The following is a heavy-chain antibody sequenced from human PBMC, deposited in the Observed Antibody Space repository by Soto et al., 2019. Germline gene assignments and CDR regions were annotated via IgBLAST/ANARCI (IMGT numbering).Heavy chain of an antibody. CDR1: GFRFADYT. D-gene: IGHD6-13*01. Sequence: EVQLVESGGGLVQPGRSLRLSCAASGFRFADYTMHWVRQAPGKGLEWVSGLTWNSESIAYADSVKGRFTISRDNAKHSLYLQMNSLRAEDTAFYFCAKGAISGTLYWFDPWGQGTLVTVSS. V-gene: IGHV3-9*01. CDR2: LTWNSESI. J-gene: IGHJ5*02. CDR3: AKGAISGTLYWFDP.